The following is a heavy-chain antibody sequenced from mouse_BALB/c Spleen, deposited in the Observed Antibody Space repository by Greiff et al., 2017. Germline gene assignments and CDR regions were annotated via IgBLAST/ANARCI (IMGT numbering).Heavy chain of an antibody. CDR3: ARGYDGYYFDV. V-gene: IGHV5-4*02. D-gene: IGHD2-3*01. Sequence: EVHLVESGGGLVKPGGSLKLSCAASGFTFSDYYMYWVRQTPEKRLEWVATISDGGSYTYYPDSVKGRFTISRDNAKNNLYLQMSSLKSEDTAMYYCARGYDGYYFDVWGAGTTVTVSS. CDR2: ISDGGSYT. CDR1: GFTFSDYY. J-gene: IGHJ1*01.